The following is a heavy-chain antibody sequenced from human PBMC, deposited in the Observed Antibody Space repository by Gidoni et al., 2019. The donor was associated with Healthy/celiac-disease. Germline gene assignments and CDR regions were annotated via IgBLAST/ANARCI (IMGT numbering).Heavy chain of an antibody. CDR1: GSSISSGYY. CDR2: IYHSGST. Sequence: QVQLQESGPGLVKPSETLSLTCTVSGSSISSGYYWGWLRPPPGKGLEWIGSIYHSGSTYYNPSLKSRVTISVDTSKNQFSRKLSSVTAADTAVYYCARSYCTNGVCYTGIDYWGQGTLVTVSS. V-gene: IGHV4-38-2*02. J-gene: IGHJ4*02. CDR3: ARSYCTNGVCYTGIDY. D-gene: IGHD2-8*01.